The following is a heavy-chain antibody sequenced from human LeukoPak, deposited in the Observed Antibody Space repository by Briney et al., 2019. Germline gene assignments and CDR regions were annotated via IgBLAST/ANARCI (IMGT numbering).Heavy chain of an antibody. CDR1: GGSISSSSYY. D-gene: IGHD2-2*01. CDR2: IYYSGST. J-gene: IGHJ4*02. CDR3: AREHRSRILDH. V-gene: IGHV4-39*01. Sequence: SETLSLTCTVSGGSISSSSYYWGWIRQPPGKGLEWIGSIYYSGSTYYNPSLKSRVTISVDTSKNQFSLKLSSVTAADTAVYYCAREHRSRILDHWGQGTLVTVSS.